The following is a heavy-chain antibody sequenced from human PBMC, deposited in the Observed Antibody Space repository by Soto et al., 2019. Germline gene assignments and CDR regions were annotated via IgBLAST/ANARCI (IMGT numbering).Heavy chain of an antibody. D-gene: IGHD4-17*01. J-gene: IGHJ4*02. CDR3: ATGDYPNY. V-gene: IGHV3-9*01. CDR2: ISWNSGSI. Sequence: EVQLVESGGGLVQPGRSLRLSCAASGFTFDDYAMHWVRQAPGKGLEWVSGISWNSGSIGYADSVKGRFTISRDNAKNSLYLQMNSLRAEDTALYHCATGDYPNYWGQGTLVTVSS. CDR1: GFTFDDYA.